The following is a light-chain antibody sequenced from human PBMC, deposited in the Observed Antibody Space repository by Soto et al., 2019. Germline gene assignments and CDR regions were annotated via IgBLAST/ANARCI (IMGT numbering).Light chain of an antibody. CDR2: EVS. CDR3: SSYTSNSTLV. V-gene: IGLV2-14*01. CDR1: SSDVGAYNY. J-gene: IGLJ3*02. Sequence: QSVLTQPASVSGSPGQSITISCTGTSSDVGAYNYVSWYQQHPDKAPKLMIFEVSDRPSGVSNRFSGSNSGNTASLTISGLQAEDEADYFCSSYTSNSTLVFGGVTKLTVL.